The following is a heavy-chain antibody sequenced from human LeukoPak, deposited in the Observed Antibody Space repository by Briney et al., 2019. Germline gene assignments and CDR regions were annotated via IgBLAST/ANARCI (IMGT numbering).Heavy chain of an antibody. CDR2: INPSGGST. CDR3: ARAQYYDSSGYSNPNFFDP. J-gene: IGHJ5*02. D-gene: IGHD3-22*01. Sequence: ASVPVSCKASGYTFTSHYIDWVRQAPGQGLEWMGRINPSGGSTNYAQKFRDRVTITRDTSTSTVSMELSGLRSEDTAVYYCARAQYYDSSGYSNPNFFDPWGQGTLVTVSS. CDR1: GYTFTSHY. V-gene: IGHV1-46*01.